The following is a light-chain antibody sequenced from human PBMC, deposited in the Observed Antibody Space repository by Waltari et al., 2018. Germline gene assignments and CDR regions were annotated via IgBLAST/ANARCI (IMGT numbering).Light chain of an antibody. CDR1: QVISNY. V-gene: IGKV1-27*01. CDR2: AAS. CDR3: QKYNSAPFT. J-gene: IGKJ3*01. Sequence: DIQMTHSPSPLSASVGDSGTITCRAIQVISNYLAWYQQKPGKVTKLLRYAASTLQSGVPSRFSGSRSGTDFTLTISSLQPEDVATYYCQKYNSAPFTFGPGTKVDIK.